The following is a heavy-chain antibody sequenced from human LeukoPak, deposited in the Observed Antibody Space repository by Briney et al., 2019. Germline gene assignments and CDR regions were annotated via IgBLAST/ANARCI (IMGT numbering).Heavy chain of an antibody. CDR2: VSGSGGST. V-gene: IGHV3-23*01. CDR1: GFTFSSYA. Sequence: GGSLRLSCAASGFTFSSYAMSWVRQAPGKGLEWVSAVSGSGGSTYYADSVKGRFTISRDNSKNTLYLQMNSLRAEDTAVYYCAKGGDVDTAMVHFDYWGQGTLVTVSS. CDR3: AKGGDVDTAMVHFDY. J-gene: IGHJ4*02. D-gene: IGHD5-18*01.